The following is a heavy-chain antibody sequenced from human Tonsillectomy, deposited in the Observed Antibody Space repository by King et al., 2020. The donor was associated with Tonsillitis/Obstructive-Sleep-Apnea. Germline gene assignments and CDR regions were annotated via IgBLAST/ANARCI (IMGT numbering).Heavy chain of an antibody. CDR1: GFIFDDYA. CDR2: ISWNSGGI. Sequence: VQLVESGGGLVQPGRSLRLSCAASGFIFDDYAMHWVRQAPGKGLEWVSGISWNSGGIGNEDSVKGRFTISRDNAKNSLYLQMHSLRAEDTALYYCAKDIYDSAPWNAFDICGQWKMVAVSS. D-gene: IGHD5/OR15-5a*01. CDR3: AKDIYDSAPWNAFDI. J-gene: IGHJ3*02. V-gene: IGHV3-9*01.